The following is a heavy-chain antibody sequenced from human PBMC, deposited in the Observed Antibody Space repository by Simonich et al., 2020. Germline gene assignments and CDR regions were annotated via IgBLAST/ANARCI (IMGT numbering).Heavy chain of an antibody. CDR1: GFTFSSYE. V-gene: IGHV3-48*03. Sequence: EVQLVESGGGLVQPGGSLRLSCAASGFTFSSYEMNWVRRAPGKGLEWVSYISSSGSTIYYADSVKGRFNISRDNAKNSRDLQMNSMRAEDTAVYYCARDFRLQLVEIGTYYYYGMDVWGQGTTVTVSS. CDR3: ARDFRLQLVEIGTYYYYGMDV. CDR2: ISSSGSTI. D-gene: IGHD6-6*01. J-gene: IGHJ6*02.